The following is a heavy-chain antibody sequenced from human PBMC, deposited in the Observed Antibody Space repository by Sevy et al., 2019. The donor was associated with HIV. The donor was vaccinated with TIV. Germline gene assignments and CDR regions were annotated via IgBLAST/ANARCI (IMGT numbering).Heavy chain of an antibody. Sequence: GGSLRLSCAASGLTFSSYAMSWVRQAPGKGLEWVSPISGSGGSTYYADSVKGRFTISRDNSKNTLYLQMNSLRAEDTAVYYCAKERRVTMVRGVISSQDYWGQGTLVTVSS. CDR2: ISGSGGST. CDR3: AKERRVTMVRGVISSQDY. V-gene: IGHV3-23*01. D-gene: IGHD3-10*01. J-gene: IGHJ4*02. CDR1: GLTFSSYA.